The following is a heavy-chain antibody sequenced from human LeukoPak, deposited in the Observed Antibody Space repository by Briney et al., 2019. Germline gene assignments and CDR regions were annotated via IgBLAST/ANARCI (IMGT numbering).Heavy chain of an antibody. CDR2: IYYSGNT. V-gene: IGHV4-59*01. J-gene: IGHJ4*02. D-gene: IGHD2/OR15-2a*01. CDR1: GGSISSYY. Sequence: PSETLSLTCTVSGGSISSYYWSWIRQPPGKGLEWIGHIYYSGNTNYNPSLKSRVTISIDTSKNQFSLKPSSVTAADTAMYYCARDVSAFDYWGQGTLVTVSS. CDR3: ARDVSAFDY.